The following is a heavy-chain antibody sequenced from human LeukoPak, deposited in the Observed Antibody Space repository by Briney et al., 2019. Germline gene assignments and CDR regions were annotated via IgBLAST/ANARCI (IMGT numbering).Heavy chain of an antibody. CDR2: IYYSGST. CDR3: ARFGIAAAVYFDY. Sequence: SETLSLTCTVSDGSISSSSYYWGWIRQPPGKGLEWIGTIYYSGSTYYSPSLKSRVAISVDTSKNQFSLKLSSVTAADTAVYYCARFGIAAAVYFDYWGQGTLVTVSS. D-gene: IGHD6-13*01. CDR1: DGSISSSSYY. J-gene: IGHJ4*02. V-gene: IGHV4-39*07.